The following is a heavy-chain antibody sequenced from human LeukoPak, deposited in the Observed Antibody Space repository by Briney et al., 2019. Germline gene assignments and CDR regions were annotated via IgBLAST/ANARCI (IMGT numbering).Heavy chain of an antibody. D-gene: IGHD2-2*01. CDR3: ARGRQDIVVVPAPRIYYYMDV. CDR2: INHSGST. V-gene: IGHV4-34*01. CDR1: GGSFSGYY. J-gene: IGHJ6*03. Sequence: PSETLSLTCAVYGGSFSGYYWSWIRQPPGKGLEWIGEINHSGSTNYNPSLKSRVTISVDTSKNQFSLKLSSVTAADTAVYYCARGRQDIVVVPAPRIYYYMDVWGKGTTVTVSS.